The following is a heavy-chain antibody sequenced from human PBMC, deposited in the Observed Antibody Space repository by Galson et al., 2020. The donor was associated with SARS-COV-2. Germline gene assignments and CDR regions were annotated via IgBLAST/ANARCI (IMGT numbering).Heavy chain of an antibody. V-gene: IGHV3-9*01. J-gene: IGHJ3*02. CDR3: AGPGNDAFDI. Sequence: SLKISCAASGFTFDDYAMHWVRQAPGKGLEWVSGISWNSGSIGYADSVKGRFTISRDNAKNSLYLQMNSLRAEDTALYYCAGPGNDAFDIWGQGTMVTVSS. CDR1: GFTFDDYA. CDR2: ISWNSGSI.